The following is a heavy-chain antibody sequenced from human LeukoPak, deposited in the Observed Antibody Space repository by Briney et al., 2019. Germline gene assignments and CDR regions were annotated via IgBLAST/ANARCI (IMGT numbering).Heavy chain of an antibody. D-gene: IGHD4-17*01. Sequence: PGGSLRLSCAASGFTFSSYAMSWVRQAPGKGLEWVSAISGSGGSTYYADSVKGRFTISRDNSKNTLYLQIHTLRAEGTAIYYCAKGHGDWAGNYFDYWGQGTLVSVSS. CDR1: GFTFSSYA. V-gene: IGHV3-23*01. CDR3: AKGHGDWAGNYFDY. CDR2: ISGSGGST. J-gene: IGHJ4*02.